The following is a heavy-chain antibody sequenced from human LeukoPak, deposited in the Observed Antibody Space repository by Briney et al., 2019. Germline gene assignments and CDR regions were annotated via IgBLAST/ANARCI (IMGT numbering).Heavy chain of an antibody. CDR2: INHSGST. J-gene: IGHJ4*02. Sequence: PSETLSLTCAVHGGSFSGYYWSWIRQPPGKGLEWIGEINHSGSTNYNPSLKSRVTISVDTSKNQFSLKLSSVTAADTAVCYCARGRGGCSSTSCYSTSWDYWGQGTLVTVSS. V-gene: IGHV4-34*01. D-gene: IGHD2-2*01. CDR1: GGSFSGYY. CDR3: ARGRGGCSSTSCYSTSWDY.